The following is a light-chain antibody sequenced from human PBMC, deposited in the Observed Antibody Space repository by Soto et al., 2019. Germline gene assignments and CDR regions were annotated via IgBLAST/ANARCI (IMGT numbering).Light chain of an antibody. CDR3: QQDNNYPLT. CDR2: KAS. CDR1: QSISSW. V-gene: IGKV1-5*03. J-gene: IGKJ2*01. Sequence: DIQRTQSPSTLSASVGDRVTITCRASQSISSWLAWYQQKPGKAPKVLIYKASSLESGVPSRFSGSGSGTEFPVTISSLQPDDFATYYCQQDNNYPLTCGQGTKLEIK.